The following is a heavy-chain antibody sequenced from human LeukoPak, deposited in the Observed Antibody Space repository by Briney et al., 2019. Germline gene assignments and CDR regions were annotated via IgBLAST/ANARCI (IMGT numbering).Heavy chain of an antibody. CDR3: ARENYLDSSSTPGAYYFDY. CDR1: GFTFSNAW. CDR2: IKQDGSEK. V-gene: IGHV3-7*01. D-gene: IGHD6-13*01. Sequence: QSGGSLRLSCAASGFTFSNAWMSWVRQAPGKGLEWVANIKQDGSEKYYVDSVKGRFTISRDNAKNSLYLQMNSLRAEDTAVYYCARENYLDSSSTPGAYYFDYWGQGTLVTVSS. J-gene: IGHJ4*02.